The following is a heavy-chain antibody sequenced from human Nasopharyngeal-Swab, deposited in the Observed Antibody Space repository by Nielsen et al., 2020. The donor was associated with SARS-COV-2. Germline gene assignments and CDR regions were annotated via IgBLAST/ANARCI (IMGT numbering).Heavy chain of an antibody. J-gene: IGHJ6*03. D-gene: IGHD6-6*01. CDR2: INHSGST. Sequence: ETLSLTCAVYGGSFSGYYWSWIRQPPGKGLEWIGEINHSGSTNYNPSLKSRVTISVDTSKNQFSLKLSSVTAADTAVYYCARPLVAARPLSAHKSMDVWGKGTTVTVSS. CDR1: GGSFSGYY. V-gene: IGHV4-34*01. CDR3: ARPLVAARPLSAHKSMDV.